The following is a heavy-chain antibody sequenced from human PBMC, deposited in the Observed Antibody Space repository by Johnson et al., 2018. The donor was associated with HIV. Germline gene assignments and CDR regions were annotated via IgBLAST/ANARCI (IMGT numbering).Heavy chain of an antibody. V-gene: IGHV3-30*04. CDR1: GFTFSSYA. J-gene: IGHJ3*02. CDR3: AKVGATVITPRGEAFDI. CDR2: ISYDGNHK. Sequence: QVQLVESGGGVVRPGGSLRLSCAASGFTFSSYAMHWVRQAPGKGLEWVAVISYDGNHKYYADSVKGRFTHSRDNSKNTLYLQMHSLRAEDTAVYYCAKVGATVITPRGEAFDIWGQGTMVTVSS. D-gene: IGHD4-23*01.